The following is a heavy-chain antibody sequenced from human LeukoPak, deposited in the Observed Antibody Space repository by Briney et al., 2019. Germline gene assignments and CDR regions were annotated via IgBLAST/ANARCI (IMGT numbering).Heavy chain of an antibody. J-gene: IGHJ4*02. CDR1: GFTFSSYG. CDR3: AAGYCSGGSCYTDFDY. Sequence: GGSLRLSCAASGFTFSSYGMHWDRQAPGKGLEWVAVIWYDGSNKYYADSVKGRFTISRDNSKNTLYLQMNSLRAEDTAVYYCAAGYCSGGSCYTDFDYWGQGTLVTVSS. V-gene: IGHV3-33*01. CDR2: IWYDGSNK. D-gene: IGHD2-15*01.